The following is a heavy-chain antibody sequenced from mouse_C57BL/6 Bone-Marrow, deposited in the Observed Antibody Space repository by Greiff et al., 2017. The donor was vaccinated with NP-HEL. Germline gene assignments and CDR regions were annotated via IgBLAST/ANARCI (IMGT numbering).Heavy chain of an antibody. CDR2: ISYDGSN. Sequence: EVKLLESGPGLVKPSQSLSLTCSVTGYSITSGYYWNWIRQFPGNKLEWMGYISYDGSNNYNPSLKNRISITRDTSKNQFFLKLNSVTTEDTATYYCARAYDYDVRAMDYWGQGTSVTVSS. J-gene: IGHJ4*01. D-gene: IGHD2-4*01. CDR3: ARAYDYDVRAMDY. CDR1: GYSITSGYY. V-gene: IGHV3-6*01.